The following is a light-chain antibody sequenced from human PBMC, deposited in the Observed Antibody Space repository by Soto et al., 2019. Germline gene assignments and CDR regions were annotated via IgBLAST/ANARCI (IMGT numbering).Light chain of an antibody. V-gene: IGLV6-57*04. J-gene: IGLJ7*01. CDR2: EDN. Sequence: NFMLTQPHSVSESPGKTVTISCTRSSGSIASNYVQWYQQRPGSAPTTVIYEDNQTPSGVPDRFSGSIDSSSNSASLIISGLKTEDEADYYCQSFDSSNAVFGGGTQLTVL. CDR3: QSFDSSNAV. CDR1: SGSIASNY.